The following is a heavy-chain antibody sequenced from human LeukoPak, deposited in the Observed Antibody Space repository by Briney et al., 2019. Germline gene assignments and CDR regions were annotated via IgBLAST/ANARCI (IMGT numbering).Heavy chain of an antibody. CDR1: GYTFTSYG. CDR2: ISAYNGNT. Sequence: ASVKVSCKASGYTFTSYGISWVRQAPGQGLERMGWISAYNGNTNYAQKLQGRVTMTTDTSTSTAYMELRSLRSDDTAVYYCARVKTGRFIAAAGTRSDYWGQGTLVTVSS. J-gene: IGHJ4*02. V-gene: IGHV1-18*01. D-gene: IGHD6-13*01. CDR3: ARVKTGRFIAAAGTRSDY.